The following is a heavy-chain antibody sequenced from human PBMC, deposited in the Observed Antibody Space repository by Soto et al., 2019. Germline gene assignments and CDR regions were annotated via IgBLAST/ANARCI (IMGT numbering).Heavy chain of an antibody. V-gene: IGHV1-2*02. J-gene: IGHJ6*02. CDR3: ARDQDYYYGMDV. CDR2: INPNSGGT. Sequence: SVKVSCKASGYTFTGYYMHWVRQAPGQGLEWMGWINPNSGGTNYAQKFQGRVTMTRDTSISTAYMELSRLRSDDTAVYYCARDQDYYYGMDVWGQGTTVTVSS. CDR1: GYTFTGYY.